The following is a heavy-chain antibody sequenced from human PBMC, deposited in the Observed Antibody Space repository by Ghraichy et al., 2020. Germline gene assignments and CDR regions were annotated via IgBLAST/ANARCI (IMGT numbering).Heavy chain of an antibody. CDR1: GYTFTSYG. D-gene: IGHD6-13*01. Sequence: ASVKVSCKASGYTFTSYGISCVRQAPGQGLEWMGWISAYNGNTNYAQKLQGRVTMTTDTSTSTAYMELRSLRSDDTAVYYCAREGGGGAAAGTGYYYGMDVWGQGTTVTVSS. CDR3: AREGGGGAAAGTGYYYGMDV. CDR2: ISAYNGNT. V-gene: IGHV1-18*04. J-gene: IGHJ6*02.